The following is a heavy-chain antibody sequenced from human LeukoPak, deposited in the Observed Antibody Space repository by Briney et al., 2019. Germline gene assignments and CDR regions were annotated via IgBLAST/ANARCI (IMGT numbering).Heavy chain of an antibody. Sequence: GGSLRLSCAASGFTFSSYAMSWVRQAPGKGLEWVSAISGSGGSTYYADSVKGRFTISRDNSKNTLYLQMNSLRAEDTAVYYCARGPFATDDYFDYWGQGTLVTVSS. CDR2: ISGSGGST. D-gene: IGHD2-15*01. V-gene: IGHV3-23*01. CDR3: ARGPFATDDYFDY. J-gene: IGHJ4*02. CDR1: GFTFSSYA.